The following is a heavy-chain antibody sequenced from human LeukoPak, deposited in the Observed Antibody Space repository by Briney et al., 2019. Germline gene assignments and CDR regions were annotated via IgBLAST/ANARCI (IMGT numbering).Heavy chain of an antibody. J-gene: IGHJ3*02. CDR1: GGSFSGYY. CDR2: INHSGST. CDR3: ARGLGGTTLDAFDI. Sequence: SETLSLTCAVYGGSFSGYYWSWIRQPPGKGLEWIGEINHSGSTNYNPSLKSRVTISVDTSKNQFSLKLSSVTAADTAVYYCARGLGGTTLDAFDIWGQGTTVTVSS. V-gene: IGHV4-34*01. D-gene: IGHD1-1*01.